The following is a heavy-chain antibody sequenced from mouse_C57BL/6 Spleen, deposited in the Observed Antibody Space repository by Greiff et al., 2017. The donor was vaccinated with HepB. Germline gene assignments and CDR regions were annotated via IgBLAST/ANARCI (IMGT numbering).Heavy chain of an antibody. Sequence: EVKVVESGGGLVQPGGSMKLSCVASGFTFSNYWMNWVRQSPEKGLEWVAQIRLKSDNYATHYAESVKGRFTISRDDSKSSVYLQMNNLRAEDTGIYYCTFPNWAWFAYWGQGTLVTVSA. V-gene: IGHV6-3*01. CDR3: TFPNWAWFAY. J-gene: IGHJ3*01. CDR2: IRLKSDNYAT. CDR1: GFTFSNYW. D-gene: IGHD4-1*02.